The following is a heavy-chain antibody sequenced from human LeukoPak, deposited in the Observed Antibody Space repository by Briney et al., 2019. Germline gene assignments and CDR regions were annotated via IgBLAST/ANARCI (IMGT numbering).Heavy chain of an antibody. CDR3: ARGYGGFDY. V-gene: IGHV3-23*01. Sequence: GGSLRLSCEVSGFPFSSHAMSWVRQAPGKGLEWVSGLSGSGGSTYYADSVKGRFTISRDNSKNTLYLQMNSLRAEDTAVYYCARGYGGFDYWGRGTLVTVSS. CDR2: LSGSGGST. J-gene: IGHJ4*02. CDR1: GFPFSSHA. D-gene: IGHD4-23*01.